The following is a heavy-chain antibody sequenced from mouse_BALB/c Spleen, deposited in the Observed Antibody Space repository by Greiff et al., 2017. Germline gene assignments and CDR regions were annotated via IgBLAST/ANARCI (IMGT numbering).Heavy chain of an antibody. CDR1: GDSITSGY. J-gene: IGHJ2*01. CDR3: ARSDYDLYYFDY. Sequence: EVQVVESGPSLVKPSQTLSLTCSVTGDSITSGYWNWIRKFPGNKLEYMGYISYSGSTYYNPSLKSRISITRDTSKNQYYLQLNSVTTEDTATYYCARSDYDLYYFDYWGQGTTLTVSS. D-gene: IGHD2-4*01. V-gene: IGHV3-8*02. CDR2: ISYSGST.